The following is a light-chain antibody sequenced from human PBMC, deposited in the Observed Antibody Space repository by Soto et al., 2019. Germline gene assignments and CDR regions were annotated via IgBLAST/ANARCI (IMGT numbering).Light chain of an antibody. Sequence: DVVMTQSPLSLPVTLGQPASISCRSSQSLVYRDGNTYLTGFQQRPGQSTRRLIYQVSNRDSGVPDRFRGSGAASDFNLKISRVEAEDVGVYYCMQGINWPWTFGQGTKVEIK. CDR3: MQGINWPWT. J-gene: IGKJ1*01. CDR1: QSLVYRDGNTY. CDR2: QVS. V-gene: IGKV2-30*01.